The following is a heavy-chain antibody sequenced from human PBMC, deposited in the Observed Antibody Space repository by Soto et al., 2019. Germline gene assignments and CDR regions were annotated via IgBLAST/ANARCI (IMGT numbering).Heavy chain of an antibody. CDR2: IIPIFGTA. CDR1: GGTFSSYA. V-gene: IGHV1-69*06. J-gene: IGHJ6*02. CDR3: ARGLLAVAGTKDYYYYGMDV. Sequence: QVQLVQSGAEVKKPGSSVKVSCKASGGTFSSYAISWVRQAPGQGLEWMGGIIPIFGTANYAQKFQGRVTITADKSTSTAYMELSSLRSEDTAVYYCARGLLAVAGTKDYYYYGMDVWGQGTTVTVSS. D-gene: IGHD6-19*01.